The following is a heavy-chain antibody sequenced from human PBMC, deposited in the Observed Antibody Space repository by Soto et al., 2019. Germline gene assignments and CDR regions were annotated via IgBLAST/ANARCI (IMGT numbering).Heavy chain of an antibody. CDR3: ARGAGLLWFGELFFTPKGAGFDP. V-gene: IGHV1-2*02. Sequence: ASVKVSCKASGYTFTGYYMHWVRQAPGQGLEWMGWINPNSGGTNYAQKFQGRVTMTRDTSISTAYMELSRLRSDDTAAYYCARGAGLLWFGELFFTPKGAGFDPWGQGTLVTVSS. D-gene: IGHD3-10*01. CDR1: GYTFTGYY. J-gene: IGHJ5*02. CDR2: INPNSGGT.